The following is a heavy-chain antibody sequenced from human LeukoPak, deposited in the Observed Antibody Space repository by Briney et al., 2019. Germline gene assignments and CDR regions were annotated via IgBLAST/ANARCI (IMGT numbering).Heavy chain of an antibody. Sequence: GGSLRLSCAASGFTVSSNYMSWVRQAPGKGLEWVSVIYSGGSTYYADSVKGRFTISRDNSKNTLYLQMNSLRAEDTAVYYCAREGRYYDILTGYYSLDAFDIWGQGTMVTVSS. CDR1: GFTVSSNY. V-gene: IGHV3-53*01. CDR2: IYSGGST. CDR3: AREGRYYDILTGYYSLDAFDI. D-gene: IGHD3-9*01. J-gene: IGHJ3*02.